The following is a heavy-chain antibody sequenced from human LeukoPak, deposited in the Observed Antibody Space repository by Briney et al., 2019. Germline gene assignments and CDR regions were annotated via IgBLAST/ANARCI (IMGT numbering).Heavy chain of an antibody. CDR3: AGHQFEWGYDYVWGSYRFGPFDY. Sequence: PSETLSLTCTVSGGSISSGSYYWAWIRQPPGKGLEWIGSIYNSGSTYYNPSLKSRVTISLDMSKNQFSLKLSSVTAADTAVYYCAGHQFEWGYDYVWGSYRFGPFDYWGQGTLVTVSS. CDR2: IYNSGST. V-gene: IGHV4-39*01. D-gene: IGHD3-16*02. J-gene: IGHJ4*02. CDR1: GGSISSGSYY.